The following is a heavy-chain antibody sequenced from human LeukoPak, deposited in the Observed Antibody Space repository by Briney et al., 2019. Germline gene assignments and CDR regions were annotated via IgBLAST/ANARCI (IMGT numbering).Heavy chain of an antibody. V-gene: IGHV1-18*01. D-gene: IGHD6-6*01. CDR3: ARDLYRSVPRPTIFDY. CDR1: IYSFNNYG. Sequence: ASVQISSKASIYSFNNYGFNCVRQPPGQGLEWMGWIIVYNGNTDYSQKFQGRVTMTTDTSTSTVYMDMRSLRSDDTAVYFCARDLYRSVPRPTIFDYWGQGTLVTVSS. J-gene: IGHJ4*02. CDR2: IIVYNGNT.